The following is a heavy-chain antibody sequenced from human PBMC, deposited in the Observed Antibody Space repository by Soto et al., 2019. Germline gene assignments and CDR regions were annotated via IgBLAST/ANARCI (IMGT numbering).Heavy chain of an antibody. Sequence: VASVKVSCKASGYTFTSYGISWVRQAPGQGLEWMGWISAYNGNTNYAQKLQGRVTMTTDTSTSTAYMELRSLRSDDTAVYYCARADITMVRRVIFSRSKFDYWGQGTLVTVSS. CDR1: GYTFTSYG. CDR3: ARADITMVRRVIFSRSKFDY. D-gene: IGHD3-10*01. CDR2: ISAYNGNT. V-gene: IGHV1-18*01. J-gene: IGHJ4*02.